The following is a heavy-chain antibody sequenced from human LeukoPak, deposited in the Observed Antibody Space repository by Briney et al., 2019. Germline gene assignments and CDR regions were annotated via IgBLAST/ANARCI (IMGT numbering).Heavy chain of an antibody. CDR1: GGSFSGYY. CDR2: INHSGST. CDR3: ARVREFRPYTDAFDI. J-gene: IGHJ3*02. D-gene: IGHD2-2*02. V-gene: IGHV4-34*01. Sequence: PSETLSLTCAVYGGSFSGYYWSWIRQPPGKGLEWIGEINHSGSTNYNPSLKSRVTISVDTSKNQFSLKLSSVTAADTAVYYCARVREFRPYTDAFDIWGQGTMVTVSS.